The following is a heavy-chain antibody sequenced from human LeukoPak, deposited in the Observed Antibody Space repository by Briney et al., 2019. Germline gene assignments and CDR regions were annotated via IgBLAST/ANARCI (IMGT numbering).Heavy chain of an antibody. CDR2: ISYDGSNK. CDR1: GFTFSSYA. CDR3: ARDPIHYDFWSGYYSGAFDI. D-gene: IGHD3-3*01. J-gene: IGHJ3*02. V-gene: IGHV3-30-3*01. Sequence: GSLRLSCAASGFTFSSYAMHWVRQAPGKGLEWVAVISYDGSNKYYADSVKGRFTISRDNSKNTLYLQMNSLRAEDTAVYYCARDPIHYDFWSGYYSGAFDIWGQGTMVTVSS.